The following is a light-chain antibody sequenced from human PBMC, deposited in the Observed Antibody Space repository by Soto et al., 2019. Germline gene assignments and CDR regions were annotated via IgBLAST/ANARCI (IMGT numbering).Light chain of an antibody. CDR1: HSISSW. V-gene: IGKV1-5*03. J-gene: IGKJ1*01. CDR3: QQYSSYWT. Sequence: DIQMTQSPSSLSASVGDRVTIICRASHSISSWLAWYQQKPGKAPKLLIYKASSLQSGVPSRFSGSGSGTEFTLTISSLQPDDFATYYCQQYSSYWTFGQGTKVDI. CDR2: KAS.